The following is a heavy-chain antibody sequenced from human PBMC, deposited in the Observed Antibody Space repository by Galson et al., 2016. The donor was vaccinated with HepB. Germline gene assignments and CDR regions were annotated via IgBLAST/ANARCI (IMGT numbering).Heavy chain of an antibody. CDR2: TTGTNTYT. Sequence: SLRLSCAASGFTFSSYSIRWVRQAPGKGLEWVSRTTGTNTYTYYADSVKGRFTISRDNAKNSLYLQMNSLRAEDTAVYYCARDKSVFGAIDYWGQGTLVTVSS. CDR3: ARDKSVFGAIDY. D-gene: IGHD3-10*01. J-gene: IGHJ4*02. V-gene: IGHV3-21*01. CDR1: GFTFSSYS.